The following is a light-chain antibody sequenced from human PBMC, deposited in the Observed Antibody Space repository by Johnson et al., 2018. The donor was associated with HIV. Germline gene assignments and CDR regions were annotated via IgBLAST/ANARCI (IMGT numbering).Light chain of an antibody. Sequence: QSVLTQPPSVSAAPGQKVTISCSGSSSNIANNYVSWYQQFPGTAPKVLIYDNKKRPSGIPDRFSGSKSGTSATLGITGLQTGDEADYYCGTWDSSLSAGRVFGTGTKVTVL. CDR2: DNK. J-gene: IGLJ1*01. CDR1: SSNIANNY. V-gene: IGLV1-51*01. CDR3: GTWDSSLSAGRV.